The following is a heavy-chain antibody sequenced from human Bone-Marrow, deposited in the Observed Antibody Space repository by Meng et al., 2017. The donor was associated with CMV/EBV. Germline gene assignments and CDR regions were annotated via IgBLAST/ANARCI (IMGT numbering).Heavy chain of an antibody. V-gene: IGHV3-23*01. CDR2: ISGSGGST. Sequence: EVQLLESGGGLVQGGGSTRLSCAASGLTFSDYAMSWVRQAPGKGLEWVSSISGSGGSTYYPDSVKGRFTISRDNSKNTLYLQMNSLTAEDTAVYYCAREGVHWDFDYWGQGTLVTVSS. D-gene: IGHD7-27*01. CDR1: GLTFSDYA. CDR3: AREGVHWDFDY. J-gene: IGHJ4*02.